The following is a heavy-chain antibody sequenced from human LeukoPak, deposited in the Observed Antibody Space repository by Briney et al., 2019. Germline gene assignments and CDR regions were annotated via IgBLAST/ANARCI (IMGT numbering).Heavy chain of an antibody. D-gene: IGHD3-22*01. CDR3: ARGEGYYDSSGYYSVN. CDR1: GYTFTGYY. V-gene: IGHV1-2*02. Sequence: GASVKVSCKASGYTFTGYYMHWVRQAPGQGLEWMGWINPNSGGTNYAQKFQGRVTMTRDTSISTAYMELSSLRSEDTAVYYCARGEGYYDSSGYYSVNWGQGTLVTVSS. J-gene: IGHJ4*02. CDR2: INPNSGGT.